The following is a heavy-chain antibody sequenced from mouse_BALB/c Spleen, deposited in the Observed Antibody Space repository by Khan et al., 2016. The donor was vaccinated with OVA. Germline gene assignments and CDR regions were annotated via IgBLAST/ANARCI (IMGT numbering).Heavy chain of an antibody. CDR3: ARPPYFSYVMDY. J-gene: IGHJ4*01. CDR1: GYTFTNCG. D-gene: IGHD2-10*01. Sequence: QVQLKQSGPELKKPGETVKISCKASGYTFTNCGMNWVKQAPGKGLKWMGWINTYTGEPTYADDFKGRFAFSLETSASTAYLQINNLKNEDTATDFCARPPYFSYVMDYWGQGTSVTVSS. V-gene: IGHV9-3-1*01. CDR2: INTYTGEP.